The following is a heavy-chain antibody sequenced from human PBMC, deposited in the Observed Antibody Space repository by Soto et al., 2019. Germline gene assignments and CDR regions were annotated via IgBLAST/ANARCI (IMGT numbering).Heavy chain of an antibody. CDR2: IIPLFGTT. Sequence: QLQLVQSGAEVKKPGSSVKVSCKVSGGTFSSYAINWVRQAPGHGLEGMGGIIPLFGTTNYAQRFQGRVTFTADESTITAYMEMSSLRSEDTAVYYCARVVGSSDWSLGSPYERDVWGHGTAVPVS. CDR3: ARVVGSSDWSLGSPYERDV. V-gene: IGHV1-69*01. CDR1: GGTFSSYA. J-gene: IGHJ6*02. D-gene: IGHD3-9*01.